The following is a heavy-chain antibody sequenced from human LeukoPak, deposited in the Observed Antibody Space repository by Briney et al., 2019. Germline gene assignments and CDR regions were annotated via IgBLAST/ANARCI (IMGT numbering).Heavy chain of an antibody. CDR2: INPNSGGT. J-gene: IGHJ6*03. D-gene: IGHD2-15*01. V-gene: IGHV1-2*02. CDR3: ARGYCSGGSCLLYYYYYMDV. CDR1: GYTFTGYY. Sequence: ASVKVSCKASGYTFTGYYMHWVRQAPGQGLEWMGWINPNSGGTNYAQKFQGRVTMTRDTSISTAYMELSRLRSDDTAAYYCARGYCSGGSCLLYYYYYMDVWGKGTTVTVSS.